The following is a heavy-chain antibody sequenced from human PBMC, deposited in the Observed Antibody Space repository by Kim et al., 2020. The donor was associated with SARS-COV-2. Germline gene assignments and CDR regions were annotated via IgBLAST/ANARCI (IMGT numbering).Heavy chain of an antibody. D-gene: IGHD3-10*01. J-gene: IGHJ4*02. V-gene: IGHV4-34*01. CDR3: AREGVYGSGSGGGD. Sequence: NPSLRSRVTISVDTSKNQFSLKLGSVTAADTAVYYCAREGVYGSGSGGGDWGQGTLVTVSS.